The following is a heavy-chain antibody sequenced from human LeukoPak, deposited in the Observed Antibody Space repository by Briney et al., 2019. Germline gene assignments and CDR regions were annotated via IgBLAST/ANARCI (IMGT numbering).Heavy chain of an antibody. CDR2: IYPDDSNT. CDR1: GYNFPIYW. J-gene: IGHJ6*03. V-gene: IGHV5-51*01. D-gene: IGHD6-13*01. Sequence: GESLKISCQGSGYNFPIYWIGWVRQMPGQGLEWMGTIYPDDSNTIYGPSFQGQVTISADKSINTAYLEWSSLKASDTAIYYCARQGAAGIYYYYYMDVWGKGTTVTVSS. CDR3: ARQGAAGIYYYYYMDV.